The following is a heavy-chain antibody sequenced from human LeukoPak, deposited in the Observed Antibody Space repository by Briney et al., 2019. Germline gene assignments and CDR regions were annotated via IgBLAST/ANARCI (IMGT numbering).Heavy chain of an antibody. Sequence: GGTLRLSCAASGFTFSSYGMSWVRQTPGKGLEWVSAISATGGSTYYADSVKGRFTTSRDNSKNTLYLQMNSLRAEDTAVYYCAKDAKTAFYYYYMDVWGKGTTVTISS. CDR1: GFTFSSYG. CDR3: AKDAKTAFYYYYMDV. D-gene: IGHD5-18*01. CDR2: ISATGGST. V-gene: IGHV3-23*01. J-gene: IGHJ6*03.